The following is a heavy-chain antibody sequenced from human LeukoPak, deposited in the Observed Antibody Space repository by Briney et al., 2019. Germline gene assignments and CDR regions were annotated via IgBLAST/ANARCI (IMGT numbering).Heavy chain of an antibody. V-gene: IGHV1-8*01. CDR3: ARGTRITMVRGGALYYFDY. D-gene: IGHD3-10*01. Sequence: ASVKLSCKASGYTFTSYDINWVRQAPGQGLEWMGWMKPNRGNTCYAQKLQGRVTMTRNTSISTAYMELSSLRSEDTAVYYCARGTRITMVRGGALYYFDYWGQGTLVTVSS. J-gene: IGHJ4*02. CDR2: MKPNRGNT. CDR1: GYTFTSYD.